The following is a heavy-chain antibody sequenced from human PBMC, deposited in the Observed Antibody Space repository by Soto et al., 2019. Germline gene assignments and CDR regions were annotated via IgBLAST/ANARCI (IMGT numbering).Heavy chain of an antibody. CDR1: GYTFTSYG. CDR2: ISAYNGNT. D-gene: IGHD3-10*01. CDR3: AGDRGFGDGLGGDFDY. V-gene: IGHV1-18*01. J-gene: IGHJ4*02. Sequence: QVQLVQSGAEVKKPGASVKVSCKASGYTFTSYGISWVRQAPGQGLEWMGWISAYNGNTNYAQKLQGRVTMTTDTSTRTAYMERRGVRSDDTAVYYCAGDRGFGDGLGGDFDYWGQGTLVTVSS.